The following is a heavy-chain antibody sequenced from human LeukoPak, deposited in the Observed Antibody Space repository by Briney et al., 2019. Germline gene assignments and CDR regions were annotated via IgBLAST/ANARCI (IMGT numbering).Heavy chain of an antibody. CDR1: GYTFTNYG. V-gene: IGHV1-2*02. Sequence: ASVKVSCKASGYTFTNYGISWVRQAPGQGLEWMGWINPNSGGTNYAQKFQGRVTMTRDTSISTAYMELSRLRSDDTAVYYCARDTELWGFDYWGQGTLVTVSS. CDR3: ARDTELWGFDY. J-gene: IGHJ4*02. D-gene: IGHD3-16*01. CDR2: INPNSGGT.